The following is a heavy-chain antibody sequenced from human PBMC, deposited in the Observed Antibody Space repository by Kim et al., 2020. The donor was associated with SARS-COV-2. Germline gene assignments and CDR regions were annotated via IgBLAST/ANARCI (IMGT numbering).Heavy chain of an antibody. V-gene: IGHV3-11*06. CDR1: GFTFSDYY. J-gene: IGHJ5*02. D-gene: IGHD3-3*01. CDR2: ISSSSSYT. CDR3: ARSNDFWSGYSPNWFDP. Sequence: GSLRLSCAASGFTFSDYYMSWIRQAPGKGLEWVSYISSSSSYTNYADSVKGRFTISRDNAKNSLYLQMNSLRAEDTAVYYCARSNDFWSGYSPNWFDPWGQGTLVTVSS.